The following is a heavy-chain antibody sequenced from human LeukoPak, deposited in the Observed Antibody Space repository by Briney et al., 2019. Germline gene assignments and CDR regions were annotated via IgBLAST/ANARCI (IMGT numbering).Heavy chain of an antibody. CDR2: IYSGGST. D-gene: IGHD2-15*01. Sequence: PGGSLRLSCAASGFTVSSNYMSWVRQAPGKGLEWVSVIYSGGSTYYADSVKGRFTISRDNSKNTLYLQMNSLRAEDTAVYYCARVAKNLGYCSGGSCYSGYYFDYWGQGTLVTVSS. J-gene: IGHJ4*02. CDR3: ARVAKNLGYCSGGSCYSGYYFDY. CDR1: GFTVSSNY. V-gene: IGHV3-53*01.